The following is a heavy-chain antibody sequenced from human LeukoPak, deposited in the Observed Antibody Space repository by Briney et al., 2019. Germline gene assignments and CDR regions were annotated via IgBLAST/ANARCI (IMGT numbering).Heavy chain of an antibody. CDR1: GYTFIRYY. D-gene: IGHD5-12*01. CDR3: ARGGYDDRIDY. V-gene: IGHV1-46*01. J-gene: IGHJ4*02. CDR2: INPSGGST. Sequence: SVKVSCKASGYTFIRYYMHWVRQAPGQGLEWMGIINPSGGSTSYAQKFQGRVTMTRDTSTSTVYMELSRLRSEDTAVYYCARGGYDDRIDYWGQGTLVSVSS.